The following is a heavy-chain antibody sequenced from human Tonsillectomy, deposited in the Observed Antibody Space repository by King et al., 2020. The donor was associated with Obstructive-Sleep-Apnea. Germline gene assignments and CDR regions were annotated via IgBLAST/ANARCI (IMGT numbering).Heavy chain of an antibody. V-gene: IGHV3-23*04. CDR3: AKTPYYDFWSGYWYYFDF. CDR1: GFTFSSYA. CDR2: ISGSGEST. Sequence: QLVQSGGGLVQPGGSLRLSCAASGFTFSSYAMSWVRQAPGKGLEWVSAISGSGESTYYADSVKGRFTVPRDNSKNTLYLQMNSRRAEDTAVYYCAKTPYYDFWSGYWYYFDFWGQGTLVTVSS. J-gene: IGHJ4*02. D-gene: IGHD3-3*01.